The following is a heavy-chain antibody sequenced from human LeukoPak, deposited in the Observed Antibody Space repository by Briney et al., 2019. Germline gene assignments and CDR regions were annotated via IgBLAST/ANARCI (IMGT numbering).Heavy chain of an antibody. Sequence: SETLSLTCTVSGGSISSGDYYWSWIRQPPGKGLEWIGYIYYSGSTNYNPSLKSRVTISVDTSKNQFSLKLSSVTAADTAVYYCARGTPRVTFDYWGQGTLVTVSS. J-gene: IGHJ4*02. V-gene: IGHV4-30-4*01. CDR2: IYYSGST. CDR1: GGSISSGDYY. CDR3: ARGTPRVTFDY. D-gene: IGHD4-11*01.